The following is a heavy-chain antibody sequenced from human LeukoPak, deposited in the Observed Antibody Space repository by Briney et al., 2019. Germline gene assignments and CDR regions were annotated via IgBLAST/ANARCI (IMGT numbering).Heavy chain of an antibody. CDR1: RFTSSTYA. Sequence: PGGSLRLSCAASRFTSSTYAMNWVRQAPGKGLEWVSYISSSSSTIYYADSVKGRFTISRDNAKNSLYLQMNSLRAEDTAVYYCARGAYYYEDWGQGTLVTVSS. CDR3: ARGAYYYED. J-gene: IGHJ4*02. CDR2: ISSSSSTI. V-gene: IGHV3-48*01. D-gene: IGHD3-22*01.